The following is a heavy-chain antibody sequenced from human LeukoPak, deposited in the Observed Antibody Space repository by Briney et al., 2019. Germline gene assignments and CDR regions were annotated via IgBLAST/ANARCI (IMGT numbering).Heavy chain of an antibody. CDR3: ARDSRSGNYYYYYYMDV. CDR1: GGSISSYY. J-gene: IGHJ6*03. D-gene: IGHD3-3*01. V-gene: IGHV4-4*07. CDR2: IYTSGST. Sequence: PSETLSLTCTVSGGSISSYYWSWLRQPAGKGLEWIGRIYTSGSTNYNPSLTSRVTMSVDTSKNQFSLKLSSVTAADTAVYYCARDSRSGNYYYYYYMDVWGKGTTVTVSS.